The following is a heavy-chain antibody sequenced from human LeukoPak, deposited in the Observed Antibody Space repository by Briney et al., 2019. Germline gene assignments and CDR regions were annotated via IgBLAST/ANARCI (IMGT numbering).Heavy chain of an antibody. CDR1: GYTFSDYY. V-gene: IGHV1-2*02. CDR2: MNPNSGGT. D-gene: IGHD3-22*01. CDR3: ARDLGSTIIVGGDAFDL. J-gene: IGHJ3*01. Sequence: ASVKVSCKASGYTFSDYYLHWVRQAPGQGLEWMGWMNPNSGGTNYAQKFQGRITMTGDTSTAYLEPSRLRSDDTAVYYCARDLGSTIIVGGDAFDLWGQGTMVTVSS.